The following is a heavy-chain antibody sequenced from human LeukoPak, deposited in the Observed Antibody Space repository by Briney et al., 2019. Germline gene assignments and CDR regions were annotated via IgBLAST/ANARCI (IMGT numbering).Heavy chain of an antibody. J-gene: IGHJ6*03. CDR3: ARDSPGSYFPPYHYNLGV. V-gene: IGHV1-2*02. D-gene: IGHD3-10*01. Sequence: ASVKVSCKASGYTFTVYYMHWVRQAPGQGLEWMGWINPNSGGTNYAQKFQGRVTMTRDTSINTAYMELRWLKSDDTAVYYCARDSPGSYFPPYHYNLGVWGKGTTVTISS. CDR1: GYTFTVYY. CDR2: INPNSGGT.